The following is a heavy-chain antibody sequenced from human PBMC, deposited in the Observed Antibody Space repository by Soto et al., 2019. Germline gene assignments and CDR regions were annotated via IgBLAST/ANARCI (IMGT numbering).Heavy chain of an antibody. CDR1: GYSFTNYW. V-gene: IGHV5-51*01. CDR2: IYPDDSDI. D-gene: IGHD2-2*01. CDR3: ARQWGGYCISSSCYALDS. Sequence: EVQLVQSGAEVKKPGESLKISCNGSGYSFTNYWIGWVRQMPGKGLEWMGIIYPDDSDIRYSPSFQGQVTISADKSINTAYLQLSSLKASDTAIYYCARQWGGYCISSSCYALDSWGQGTLVTVSS. J-gene: IGHJ4*02.